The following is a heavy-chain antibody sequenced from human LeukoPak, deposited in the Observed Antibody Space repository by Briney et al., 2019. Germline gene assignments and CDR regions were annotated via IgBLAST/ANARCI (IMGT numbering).Heavy chain of an antibody. Sequence: GGSLRLSCAASGFTFSSYAMNWVRQTPGKGLEWVSGISESDGSTYYADSVKGRFTISRDNSKNTLYLQMNNLRAEDTAVYYCAKKSEAARPPPGNYFGSWGQGTLVTVSS. CDR3: AKKSEAARPPPGNYFGS. D-gene: IGHD6-6*01. V-gene: IGHV3-23*01. CDR2: ISESDGST. J-gene: IGHJ4*02. CDR1: GFTFSSYA.